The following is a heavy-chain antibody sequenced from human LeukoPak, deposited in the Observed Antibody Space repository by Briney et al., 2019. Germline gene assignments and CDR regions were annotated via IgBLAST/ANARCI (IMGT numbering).Heavy chain of an antibody. V-gene: IGHV4-61*01. CDR3: ASGRLTMDY. D-gene: IGHD4/OR15-4a*01. CDR1: GGSISSGSYY. Sequence: SETLSLTCTVSGGSISSGSYYWSWIRQPPGKGLEWIGYIYYSGNTNYNPSLKSRVTISVDTSKNQFSLKLSSVTAADTAVYYCASGRLTMDYWGQGTLVTVSS. J-gene: IGHJ4*02. CDR2: IYYSGNT.